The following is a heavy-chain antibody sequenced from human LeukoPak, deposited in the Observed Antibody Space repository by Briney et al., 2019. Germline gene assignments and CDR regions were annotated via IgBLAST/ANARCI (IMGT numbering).Heavy chain of an antibody. V-gene: IGHV3-53*01. CDR1: GFTVSGNY. J-gene: IGHJ4*02. CDR3: AREPSGHSGSFDS. D-gene: IGHD4-23*01. CDR2: IYSGGDT. Sequence: PGGSLRLSCAASGFTVSGNYMSWFRQAPGKGLECVAVIYSGGDTYYADSVKGRFTISRDKSKNGLYLQMNSLRAEDTAVYYCAREPSGHSGSFDSWGQGTLVTVSS.